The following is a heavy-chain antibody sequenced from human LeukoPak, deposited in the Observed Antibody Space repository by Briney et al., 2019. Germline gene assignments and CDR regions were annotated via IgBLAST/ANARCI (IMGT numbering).Heavy chain of an antibody. J-gene: IGHJ6*02. D-gene: IGHD3-10*01. CDR1: GYTFTGYY. CDR2: INPNSGGT. V-gene: IGHV1-2*02. CDR3: ARDSDYGSGEYLTYYYYYYGMDV. Sequence: ASVKVSCKASGYTFTGYYMHWVRQAPGQVLEWMGWINPNSGGTNYAQKFQGRVTMTRDTSISTAYMELSRLRSDDTAVYYCARDSDYGSGEYLTYYYYYYGMDVWGQGTTVTVSS.